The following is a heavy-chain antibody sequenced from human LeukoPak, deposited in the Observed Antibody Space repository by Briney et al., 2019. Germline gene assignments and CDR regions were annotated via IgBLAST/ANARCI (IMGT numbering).Heavy chain of an antibody. CDR2: INPDGSSA. J-gene: IGHJ5*02. D-gene: IGHD4-11*01. Sequence: GGSLRLSCAASGFTFSDYWMHWVRQAPGRGLVWVSRINPDGSSASYADSVKGRFTISRDNAKNTLYLQMNSLRAEDTAVYYCARFKVTVTSIPWGQGTLVTVSS. CDR3: ARFKVTVTSIP. V-gene: IGHV3-74*01. CDR1: GFTFSDYW.